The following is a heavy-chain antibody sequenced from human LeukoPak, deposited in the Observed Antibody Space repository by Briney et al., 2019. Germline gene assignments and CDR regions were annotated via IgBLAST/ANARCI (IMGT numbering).Heavy chain of an antibody. CDR3: AKDLAYYYDSSGYYGDY. J-gene: IGHJ4*02. Sequence: GGSLRLSCEVSGFIFSHDGVRCVREAPGKGLECEAFIWYDGGAKFHAESVKGRFTISRDNSANTLYLQMNSLRAEDTAVYYCAKDLAYYYDSSGYYGDYWGQGTLVTVSS. D-gene: IGHD3-22*01. CDR1: GFIFSHDG. CDR2: IWYDGGAK. V-gene: IGHV3-30*02.